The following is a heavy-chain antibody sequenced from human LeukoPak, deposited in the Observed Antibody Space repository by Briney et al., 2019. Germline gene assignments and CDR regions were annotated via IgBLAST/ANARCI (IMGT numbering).Heavy chain of an antibody. V-gene: IGHV4-34*01. J-gene: IGHJ6*02. Sequence: ASETLSLTCAVYGGSFSGYYWSWIRQPPGKGLEWIGEINHSGSTNYNPSLKSRVTISVDTSKNQFSLKLSSVTAADTAVYYCARDQVVVVVAIYYYYYGMDVWGQGTTVTVSS. CDR3: ARDQVVVVVAIYYYYYGMDV. CDR1: GGSFSGYY. CDR2: INHSGST. D-gene: IGHD2-15*01.